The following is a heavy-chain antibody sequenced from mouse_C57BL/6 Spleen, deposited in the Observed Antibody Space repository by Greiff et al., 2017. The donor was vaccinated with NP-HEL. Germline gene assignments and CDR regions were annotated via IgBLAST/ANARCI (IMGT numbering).Heavy chain of an antibody. Sequence: VQLKESGAELVRPGASVKLSCTASGFNIKDDYMHWVKQRPEQGLEWIGWIDPENGDTEYASKFQGKATITADTSSNTAYLQLSSLTSEDTAVYYFVLYGNYRGWYFDVWGTGTTVTVSS. J-gene: IGHJ1*03. D-gene: IGHD2-1*01. CDR3: VLYGNYRGWYFDV. CDR1: GFNIKDDY. CDR2: IDPENGDT. V-gene: IGHV14-4*01.